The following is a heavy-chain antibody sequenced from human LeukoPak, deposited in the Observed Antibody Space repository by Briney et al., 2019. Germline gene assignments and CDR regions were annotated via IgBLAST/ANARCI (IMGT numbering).Heavy chain of an antibody. CDR1: GGSISSYY. V-gene: IGHV4-59*01. Sequence: SETLSLTCTVSGGSISSYYWSWIRQPPGKGLERSGYIYYSGSTNYNPSLKSRVTISVDTSKNQLSLKLTSVTAADTAVYYCARAMDTSMVFDYWGQGTLVTVSS. CDR2: IYYSGST. CDR3: ARAMDTSMVFDY. D-gene: IGHD5-18*01. J-gene: IGHJ4*01.